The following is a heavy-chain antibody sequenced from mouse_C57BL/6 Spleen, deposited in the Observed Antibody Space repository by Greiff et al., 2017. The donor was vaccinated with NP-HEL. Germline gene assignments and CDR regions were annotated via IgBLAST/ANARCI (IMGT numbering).Heavy chain of an antibody. CDR2: IYPGDGDT. Sequence: QVQLQQSGAELVKPGASVKISCKASGYAFSSYWMNWVKQRPGKGLEWIGQIYPGDGDTNYNGKFKGKATLTADKSSSTAYMQRSSLTSEDSAVYFCARSGVTTAPCYWGQGTLVTVSA. CDR1: GYAFSSYW. CDR3: ARSGVTTAPCY. V-gene: IGHV1-80*01. D-gene: IGHD1-2*01. J-gene: IGHJ3*01.